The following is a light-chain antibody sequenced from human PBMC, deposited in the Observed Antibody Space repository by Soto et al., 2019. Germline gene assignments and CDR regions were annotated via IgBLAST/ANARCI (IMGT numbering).Light chain of an antibody. Sequence: QSALTQPPSASGSPGQSVTISCTGTSSYVGGYDYVSWYQQHPGKAPKLMLYEVTIRPSGVSDRFSGSKSGNTASLTVSGLQAEDEADYYCSSYTGGNPSYVFGTGTKVTVL. CDR2: EVT. CDR3: SSYTGGNPSYV. J-gene: IGLJ1*01. V-gene: IGLV2-8*01. CDR1: SSYVGGYDY.